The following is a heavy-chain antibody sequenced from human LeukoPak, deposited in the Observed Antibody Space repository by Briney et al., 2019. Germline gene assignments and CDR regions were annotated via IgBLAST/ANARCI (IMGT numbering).Heavy chain of an antibody. J-gene: IGHJ4*02. D-gene: IGHD5-12*01. CDR2: VAYIGST. V-gene: IGHV4-30-4*01. CDR3: ARGTGGYTVDY. CDR1: GGSITSGEHY. Sequence: SETLSLTCTVSGGSITSGEHYCSWIRQPPGKGLEWIGYVAYIGSTYYNPSLKSRVTISVDTSKNQFSLKLSSMTAADTAVYYCARGTGGYTVDYWGQGTLVTVSS.